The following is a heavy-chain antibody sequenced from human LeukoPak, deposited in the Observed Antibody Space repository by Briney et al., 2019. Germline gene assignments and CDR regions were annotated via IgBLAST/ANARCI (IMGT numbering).Heavy chain of an antibody. CDR1: GFTFSAYN. V-gene: IGHV3-48*01. CDR3: ARNPEDIDY. CDR2: ISSSSNNI. J-gene: IGHJ4*02. Sequence: GGSLRLSCAASGFTFSAYNMNWVRQAPGRGLEWVSYISSSSNNIYYADSVKDRFTISRDNAKNSLYLQMNSLRAEDTAVYYCARNPEDIDYWGQGTLVTVSS.